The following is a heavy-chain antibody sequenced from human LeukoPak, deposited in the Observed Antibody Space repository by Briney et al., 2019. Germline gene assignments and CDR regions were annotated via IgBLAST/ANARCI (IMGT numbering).Heavy chain of an antibody. CDR2: IIPILGIA. CDR1: GGTFSSYA. J-gene: IGHJ1*01. CDR3: ARAAGTTGGY. D-gene: IGHD1-14*01. V-gene: IGHV1-69*04. Sequence: SVKVSCKASGGTFSSYAISWVRQAPGQGPEWMGRIIPILGIANYAQKFQGRVTITADKSTSTAYMELSSLRSEDTAVYYCARAAGTTGGYWGQGTLVTVSS.